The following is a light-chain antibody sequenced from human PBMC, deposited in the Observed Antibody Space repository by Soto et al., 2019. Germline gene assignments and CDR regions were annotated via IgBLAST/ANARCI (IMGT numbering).Light chain of an antibody. CDR1: QSVSSSS. Sequence: EIVLTQSPGTLSLSPGERATLSCRASQSVSSSSLAWYQQKPCQAPRLLISGVSSRSTGIPGRFSGSGSATDFTITISRLKPEDFAVYYCQPYGSSPRTFGQGTKVELK. CDR2: GVS. CDR3: QPYGSSPRT. J-gene: IGKJ1*01. V-gene: IGKV3-20*01.